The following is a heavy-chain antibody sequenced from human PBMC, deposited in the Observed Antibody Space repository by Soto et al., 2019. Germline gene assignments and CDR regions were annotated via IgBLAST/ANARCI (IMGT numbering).Heavy chain of an antibody. J-gene: IGHJ4*02. CDR1: GGTFSSYS. D-gene: IGHD1-26*01. V-gene: IGHV1-69*01. CDR3: AREGGRHSGGIDY. Sequence: QVQLVQSGAEVTKPGSSVKVSCKASGGTFSSYSINWVRQAPGQGLEWMGEIIPIFGTANYAQKFQGRVTITADESTSTAYMELSSLRSEDTAVYYCAREGGRHSGGIDYWGQGTLVTVSS. CDR2: IIPIFGTA.